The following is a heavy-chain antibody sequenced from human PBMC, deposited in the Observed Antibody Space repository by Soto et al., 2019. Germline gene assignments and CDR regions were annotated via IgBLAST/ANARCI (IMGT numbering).Heavy chain of an antibody. Sequence: GASVKVSCKASGGTFSSYAISWVRQAPGQGLEWMGGIIPIFGTANYAQKFQGRVTITADESTSTAYMELSSLRSEDAAVYYCARDLAYYDILTGYYTKSGPPDVWGQGTTVTV. D-gene: IGHD3-9*01. V-gene: IGHV1-69*13. J-gene: IGHJ6*02. CDR2: IIPIFGTA. CDR3: ARDLAYYDILTGYYTKSGPPDV. CDR1: GGTFSSYA.